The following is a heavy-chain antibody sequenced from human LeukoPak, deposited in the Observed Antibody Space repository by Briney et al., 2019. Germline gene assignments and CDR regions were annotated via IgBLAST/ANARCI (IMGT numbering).Heavy chain of an antibody. CDR2: ISAYNGNT. CDR1: GYTFTSYG. D-gene: IGHD4-17*01. J-gene: IGHJ4*02. Sequence: GASVKVSCKASGYTFTSYGISWVRQAPGQGLEWMGWISAYNGNTNYAQKLQGRVTMTTDTSTSTAYMELRSLRSDDTAVYYRAKDLLTTVNYYWGQGTLVTVSS. V-gene: IGHV1-18*01. CDR3: AKDLLTTVNYY.